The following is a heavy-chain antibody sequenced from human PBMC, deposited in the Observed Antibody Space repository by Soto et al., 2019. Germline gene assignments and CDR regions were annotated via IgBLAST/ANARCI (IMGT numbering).Heavy chain of an antibody. D-gene: IGHD2-15*01. CDR3: ARGYPPYCSGGSCGYDY. CDR1: GGSISSRSDH. J-gene: IGHJ4*02. CDR2: IFYSGST. Sequence: PSETLSLTCTVSGGSISSRSDHWGWIRQPPGKGLEWIGSIFYSGSTNYDPSLKSRVTISVDTSKNQFSLKLSSVTAADTAVYYCARGYPPYCSGGSCGYDYWGQGTLVTVSS. V-gene: IGHV4-39*07.